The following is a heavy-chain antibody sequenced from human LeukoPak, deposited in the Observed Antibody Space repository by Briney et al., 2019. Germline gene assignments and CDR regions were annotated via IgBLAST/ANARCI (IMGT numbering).Heavy chain of an antibody. J-gene: IGHJ4*02. Sequence: ASVKVSCKASRYTFSSYVMNWVRQAPGQGLEWMGWINTSSGGTNFAQKFQGRVTMTRDTSISTAYMELSRLTSDDTAVYYCERIYYAFYYWGQGTPITVSS. CDR1: RYTFSSYV. V-gene: IGHV1-2*02. D-gene: IGHD3-22*01. CDR3: ERIYYAFYY. CDR2: INTSSGGT.